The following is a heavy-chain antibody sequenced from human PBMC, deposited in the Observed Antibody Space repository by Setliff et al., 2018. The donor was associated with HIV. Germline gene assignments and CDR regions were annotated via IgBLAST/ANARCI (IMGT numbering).Heavy chain of an antibody. V-gene: IGHV3-30*18. J-gene: IGHJ4*02. CDR3: AKEPGGGGRTATTH. Sequence: GGSLRLSCAASGFTFSSYGMHWVRQAPGKGLEWVAVISYDGSNKYYADSVKGRFTISRDNSKNTLYLQMNSLRAEDTAVYYCAKEPGGGGRTATTHWGQGTLVTVSS. CDR2: ISYDGSNK. CDR1: GFTFSSYG. D-gene: IGHD4-17*01.